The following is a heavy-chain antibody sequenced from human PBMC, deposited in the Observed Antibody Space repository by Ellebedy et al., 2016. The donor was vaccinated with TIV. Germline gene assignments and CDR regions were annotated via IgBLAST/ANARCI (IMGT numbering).Heavy chain of an antibody. J-gene: IGHJ4*02. CDR3: AKGLGARGDF. D-gene: IGHD2-21*01. CDR2: IDHSGVDA. V-gene: IGHV3-23*01. Sequence: PGGSLRLSCLTSGFIFSDSSMSWVRQAPGKGLEWVSSIDHSGVDADYADSVKGRITISRDESKSTLQLQLQRLRVEDTAIYFCAKGLGARGDFWGQGTLVTVSS. CDR1: GFIFSDSS.